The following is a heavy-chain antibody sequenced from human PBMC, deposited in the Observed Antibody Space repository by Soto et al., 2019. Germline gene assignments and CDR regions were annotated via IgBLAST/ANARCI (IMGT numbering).Heavy chain of an antibody. J-gene: IGHJ5*02. CDR3: ARSVDP. CDR2: IFYSGTT. Sequence: SGTLSPTCTVSGCSISSGGYYWSWIRQHPGKGLEWIGYIFYSGTTYYNPSLKSRVTISVDTSKNQFSLKLSSVTAVDTAVYYCARSVDPWGQGNLVTVSS. CDR1: GCSISSGGYY. V-gene: IGHV4-31*03.